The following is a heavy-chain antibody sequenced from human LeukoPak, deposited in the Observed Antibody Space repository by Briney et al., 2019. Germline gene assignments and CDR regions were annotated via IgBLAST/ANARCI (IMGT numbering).Heavy chain of an antibody. D-gene: IGHD3-22*01. V-gene: IGHV5-51*01. J-gene: IGHJ4*02. CDR1: GYSFTSYW. Sequence: GESLKISCKGSGYSFTSYWIGWVRQMPGKGLEWMGIIYPGDSDTRYSPSFQGQVTISADKSISTAYPQWSSLKASDTAMYYCARPGIYYDSSNPGDYWGQGTLVTVSS. CDR3: ARPGIYYDSSNPGDY. CDR2: IYPGDSDT.